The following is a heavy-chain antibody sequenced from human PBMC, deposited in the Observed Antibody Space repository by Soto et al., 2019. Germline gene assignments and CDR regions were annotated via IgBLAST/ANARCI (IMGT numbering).Heavy chain of an antibody. D-gene: IGHD7-27*01. CDR1: GYTFTGYY. CDR3: ARAKLTGDYYYDMDV. V-gene: IGHV1-2*02. CDR2: INPNSGGT. Sequence: ASVKVSCKASGYTFTGYYMHWVRQAPGQGLEWMGWINPNSGGTNYAQKFQGGVTMTRDTSSSTAYIELSRLRSDDTAVYYCARAKLTGDYYYDMDVWGKGTTVTVSS. J-gene: IGHJ6*03.